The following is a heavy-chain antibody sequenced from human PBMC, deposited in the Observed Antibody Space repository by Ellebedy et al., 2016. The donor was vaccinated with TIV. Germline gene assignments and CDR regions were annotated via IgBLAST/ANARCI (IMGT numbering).Heavy chain of an antibody. Sequence: MPSETLSLTCTVSGGSISSGGYFWSWIRQHPGKGLEWIGNIYYSGSPYYNPSFKSRVTLSADTSKNQFSLNLRTVTAADTAVYYCARTDPWQPIDDWGQGILVSVSS. V-gene: IGHV4-39*01. CDR1: GGSISSGGYF. D-gene: IGHD2-21*02. J-gene: IGHJ4*02. CDR2: IYYSGSP. CDR3: ARTDPWQPIDD.